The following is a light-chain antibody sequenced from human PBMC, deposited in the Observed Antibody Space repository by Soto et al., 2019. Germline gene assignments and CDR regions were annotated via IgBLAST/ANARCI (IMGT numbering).Light chain of an antibody. CDR3: QQSYNTPRP. CDR2: AAS. Sequence: DIQVTQSPSSLSSSVGDRVTITCRASQSINTYLNWYQQKPGKAPKLLIYAASTFQNGVPSRFTGSGSGTDVTLTISSLQPEDFAPYDCQQSYNTPRPFGQGTKVEIK. J-gene: IGKJ1*01. V-gene: IGKV1-39*01. CDR1: QSINTY.